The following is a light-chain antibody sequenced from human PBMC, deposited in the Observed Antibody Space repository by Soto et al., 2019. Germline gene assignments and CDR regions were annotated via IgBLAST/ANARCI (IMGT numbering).Light chain of an antibody. V-gene: IGKV3-20*01. CDR3: QHYGGSFI. J-gene: IGKJ3*01. Sequence: EIVVTQSPRTLVFSPLEGSTVSCRVSQSINSKSLVWYQRKFGQAPRLLIYNTSSRATGIPDRFSGSGSGTDFTLSISRLEPEDFAVYYCQHYGGSFIFGPGTKVDIK. CDR1: QSINSKS. CDR2: NTS.